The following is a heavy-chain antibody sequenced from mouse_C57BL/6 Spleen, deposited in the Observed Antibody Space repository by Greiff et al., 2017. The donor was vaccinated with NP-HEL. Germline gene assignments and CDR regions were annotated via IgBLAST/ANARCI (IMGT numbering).Heavy chain of an antibody. CDR2: IDPSDSET. Sequence: QVQLQQPGAELVRPGSSVKLSCKASGYTFTSYWMHWVKQRPIQGLEWIGNIDPSDSETHYNQKFKDKATLTVDKSSSTAYMQLSSLTSEDSAVYYCASGPRYGNYVGFAYWGQGTLVTVSA. V-gene: IGHV1-52*01. D-gene: IGHD2-1*01. CDR3: ASGPRYGNYVGFAY. CDR1: GYTFTSYW. J-gene: IGHJ3*01.